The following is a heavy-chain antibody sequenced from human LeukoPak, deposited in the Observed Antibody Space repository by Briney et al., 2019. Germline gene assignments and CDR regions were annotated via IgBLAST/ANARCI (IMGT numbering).Heavy chain of an antibody. Sequence: SETLSLTCTVSGGSISSYYWSWIRQPPGKGLEWIGYIYYSGSTNYNPSLKSRVTISVDTSKNQFSLKLSSVTAADTAVYYCARDDSSSSGGYGMDAWGQGTTVTVSS. CDR3: ARDDSSSSGGYGMDA. CDR1: GGSISSYY. J-gene: IGHJ6*02. V-gene: IGHV4-59*01. D-gene: IGHD6-6*01. CDR2: IYYSGST.